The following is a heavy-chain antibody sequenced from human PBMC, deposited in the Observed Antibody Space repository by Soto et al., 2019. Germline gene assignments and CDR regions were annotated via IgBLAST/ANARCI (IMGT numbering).Heavy chain of an antibody. CDR2: INAGNGNT. J-gene: IGHJ6*02. CDR1: GYTFTSYA. V-gene: IGHV1-3*01. Sequence: ASVKVSCKASGYTFTSYAMHWVRQAPGQRLEWMGWINAGNGNTKYSQKFQGRVTITRDTSASTAYMELSSLRSEDTAVYYCARGHRIAARPSYYYYGMDVWGQGTTVTVS. D-gene: IGHD6-6*01. CDR3: ARGHRIAARPSYYYYGMDV.